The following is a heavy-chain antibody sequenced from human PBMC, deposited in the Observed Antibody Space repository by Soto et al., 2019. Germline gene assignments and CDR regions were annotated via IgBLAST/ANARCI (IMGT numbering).Heavy chain of an antibody. CDR3: AGDWNGDKYFDY. CDR2: IFGDGNT. Sequence: GGSLRLSCVASEFNVANGHMNWVRQAPGRGLEWVSVIFGDGNTRSGDSVKGRFTISRDTSKNTVYLQMNSLRAEDTAVYYCAGDWNGDKYFDYWGQGTLVTVSS. D-gene: IGHD4-17*01. V-gene: IGHV3-53*01. J-gene: IGHJ4*02. CDR1: EFNVANGH.